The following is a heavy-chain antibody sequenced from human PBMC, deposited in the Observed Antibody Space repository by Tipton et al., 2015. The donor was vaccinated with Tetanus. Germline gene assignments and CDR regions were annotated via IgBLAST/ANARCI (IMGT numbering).Heavy chain of an antibody. V-gene: IGHV3-7*01. D-gene: IGHD3-16*01. CDR3: ARDLKGGYYYYGMDV. CDR2: IKQDGSEK. J-gene: IGHJ6*02. Sequence: SLRLSCVASGFTFSSYWMSWVRQAPGKGLEWVANIKQDGSEKYYVDSVKGRFTISRDNAKNSLYLQMNSLRAEDTAVYYCARDLKGGYYYYGMDVWGQGTTVTVSS. CDR1: GFTFSSYW.